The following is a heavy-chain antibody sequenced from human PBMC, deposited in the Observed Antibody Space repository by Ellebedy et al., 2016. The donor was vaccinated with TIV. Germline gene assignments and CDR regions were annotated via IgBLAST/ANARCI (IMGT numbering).Heavy chain of an antibody. CDR1: GFSFSDTW. V-gene: IGHV3-7*01. CDR3: ARHGRWCFDY. CDR2: IKKDGSTK. J-gene: IGHJ4*02. D-gene: IGHD2-21*01. Sequence: GESLKLSCAASGFSFSDTWMGWVRPAPGKGLEWVANIKKDGSTKYYVGSVKGRFTISRDNAENSLYMQRDSLRAEDTAVYDCARHGRWCFDYWGLGTLVTVSS.